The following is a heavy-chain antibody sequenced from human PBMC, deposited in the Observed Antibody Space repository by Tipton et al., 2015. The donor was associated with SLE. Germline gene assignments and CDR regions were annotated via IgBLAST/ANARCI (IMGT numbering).Heavy chain of an antibody. CDR2: IYTSGST. D-gene: IGHD5-12*01. V-gene: IGHV4-61*09. CDR1: GGSISSSSYY. CDR3: ARGPSGNSGYEPMDV. Sequence: LRLSCAVSGGSISSSSYYWSWIRQPAGKGLEWIGYIYTSGSTNYNPSLKSRVTISVDTSKNQFSLKLSSVTAADTAVYYCARGPSGNSGYEPMDVWGKGTTVTVAS. J-gene: IGHJ6*04.